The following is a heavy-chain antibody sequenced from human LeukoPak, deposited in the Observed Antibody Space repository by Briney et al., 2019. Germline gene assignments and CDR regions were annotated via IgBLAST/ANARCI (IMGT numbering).Heavy chain of an antibody. D-gene: IGHD4-11*01. Sequence: ASVKVSCKASGYTFTSYDINWVRQATGQGLEWMGWMNPNSGNTGYAQKFQGRVTITRNTSISTAYMELSSLRSEDTAVYYCARGGLDYSNYYYYYYMDVWGKGTTVTVSS. J-gene: IGHJ6*03. V-gene: IGHV1-8*03. CDR3: ARGGLDYSNYYYYYYMDV. CDR2: MNPNSGNT. CDR1: GYTFTSYD.